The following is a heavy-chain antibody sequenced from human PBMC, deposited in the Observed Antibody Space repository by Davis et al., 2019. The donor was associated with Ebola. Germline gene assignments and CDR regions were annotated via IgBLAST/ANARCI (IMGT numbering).Heavy chain of an antibody. J-gene: IGHJ2*01. V-gene: IGHV4-31*03. D-gene: IGHD3-10*01. CDR2: IYYSGST. Sequence: PSETLSLTCTVSGGSIISGGYFWSWIRQHPGKGLEWIGYIYYSGSTYYNPSLKSRVTISVDTSKNQFSLKLSSVTAADTAVYYCARGGGRFRELRTDLWGRGTLVTVSS. CDR1: GGSIISGGYF. CDR3: ARGGGRFRELRTDL.